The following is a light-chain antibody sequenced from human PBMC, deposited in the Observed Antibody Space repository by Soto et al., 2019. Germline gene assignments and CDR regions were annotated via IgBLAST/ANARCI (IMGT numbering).Light chain of an antibody. V-gene: IGKV3-20*01. Sequence: ETVLTQSPGTLSLSPGERATLSCRASQTIRSNDLAWYRQTPGQAPRLLIYGASNRATGIADRFSGSGSGTDFTLSISRLEPEDFALYYCQQYGSSPWTFGQGTKVEIK. CDR1: QTIRSND. CDR3: QQYGSSPWT. J-gene: IGKJ1*01. CDR2: GAS.